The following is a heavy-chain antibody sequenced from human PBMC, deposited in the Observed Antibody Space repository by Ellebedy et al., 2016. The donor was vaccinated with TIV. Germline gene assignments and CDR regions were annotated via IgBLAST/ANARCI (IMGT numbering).Heavy chain of an antibody. J-gene: IGHJ4*02. CDR2: VSYDGSNT. CDR3: AKDRTMVWGLIKSSGFDY. D-gene: IGHD3-10*01. Sequence: PGGSLRLSCAASEFTFSNYGMHWVRQAPGKGLEWVAVVSYDGSNTYYADSVKGRFTISRDNAKNTLYLQMNSLRADDTAVYYCAKDRTMVWGLIKSSGFDYWGQGTLVTVSS. CDR1: EFTFSNYG. V-gene: IGHV3-30*18.